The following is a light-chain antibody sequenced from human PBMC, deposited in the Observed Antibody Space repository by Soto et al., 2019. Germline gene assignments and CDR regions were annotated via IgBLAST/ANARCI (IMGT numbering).Light chain of an antibody. V-gene: IGKV3-11*01. Sequence: ENGLTQYPVTVAVSPGESAVLSCRASQSVSTSLAWYQHKPGQAPRLFIYDASKRAPGIPARFTGSGSGPHFTLTISSLEPEDIAVYYCQVRDVWPSSGQGTKVDIK. CDR2: DAS. J-gene: IGKJ1*01. CDR1: QSVSTS. CDR3: QVRDVWPS.